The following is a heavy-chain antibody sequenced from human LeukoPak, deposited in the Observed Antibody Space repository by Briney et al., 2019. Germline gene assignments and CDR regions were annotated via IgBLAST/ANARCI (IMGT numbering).Heavy chain of an antibody. CDR2: ISAYNGNT. CDR3: ARALRPDCSGGSCYLRSFYYYYYGMDV. Sequence: ASVKVSFKASGYTFTSYGISWVRQAPGQGLEWMGWISAYNGNTNYAQKLQGRVTMATDTSTSTAYMELRSLRSDDTAVYYCARALRPDCSGGSCYLRSFYYYYYGMDVWGQGTTVTVSS. V-gene: IGHV1-18*01. CDR1: GYTFTSYG. J-gene: IGHJ6*02. D-gene: IGHD2-15*01.